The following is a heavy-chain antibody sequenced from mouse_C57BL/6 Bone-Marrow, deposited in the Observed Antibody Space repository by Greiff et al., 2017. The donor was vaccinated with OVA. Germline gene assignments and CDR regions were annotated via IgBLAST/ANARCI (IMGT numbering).Heavy chain of an antibody. CDR3: TRDRTTARYFDV. CDR2: ISSGGDYI. CDR1: GFTFSSYA. V-gene: IGHV5-9-1*02. J-gene: IGHJ1*03. D-gene: IGHD1-2*01. Sequence: EVKVVESGEGLVKPGGSLKLSCAASGFTFSSYAMSWVRQTPEKRLEWVAYISSGGDYIYYADTVKGRFTISRDNARNTLYLQMSSLKSEDTAMYYCTRDRTTARYFDVWGTGTTVTVSS.